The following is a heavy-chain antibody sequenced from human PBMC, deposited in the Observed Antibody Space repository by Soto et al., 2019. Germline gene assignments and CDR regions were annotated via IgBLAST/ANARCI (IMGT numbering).Heavy chain of an antibody. CDR3: ARHGEDIVVVVAATQNNWFDP. J-gene: IGHJ5*02. V-gene: IGHV4-39*01. D-gene: IGHD2-15*01. CDR2: IYYSGST. Sequence: SETLSLTCTVSGGSISSSSYYWGWIRQPPGQGLEWIGSIYYSGSTYYNPSLKSRVTISVDTSKNQFSLKLSSVTAADTAVYYCARHGEDIVVVVAATQNNWFDPWGQGTLVTVSS. CDR1: GGSISSSSYY.